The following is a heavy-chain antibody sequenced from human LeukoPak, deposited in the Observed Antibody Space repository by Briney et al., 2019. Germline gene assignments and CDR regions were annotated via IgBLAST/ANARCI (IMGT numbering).Heavy chain of an antibody. V-gene: IGHV4-39*01. CDR2: LYYSGST. J-gene: IGHJ4*02. CDR3: ASLDNILGYCSGGSCEAHKN. CDR1: GGSISRSSYY. Sequence: PSETLSLTCTVSGGSISRSSYYWGWIRQPPGRGLEWIGSLYYSGSTYYNPSLKSRVTLSVDTSKNQFSLKLSSVTAADTAVYYCASLDNILGYCSGGSCEAHKNWGQGTLVTVSS. D-gene: IGHD2-15*01.